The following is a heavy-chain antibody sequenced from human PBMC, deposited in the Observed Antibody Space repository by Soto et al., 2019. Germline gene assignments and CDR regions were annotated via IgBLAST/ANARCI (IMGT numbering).Heavy chain of an antibody. J-gene: IGHJ6*02. CDR3: ARTSMQSRGYSYGHGGMDV. CDR1: GYSSTSYW. CDR2: IDPSDSYT. Sequence: PGESLKISCKGSGYSSTSYWIDWVRQMPGKGLEWMGRIDPSDSYTNYSPSFQGHVTISADKSISTAYLQWSSLKASDTAMYYCARTSMQSRGYSYGHGGMDVWGQGTTVTVSS. D-gene: IGHD5-18*01. V-gene: IGHV5-10-1*01.